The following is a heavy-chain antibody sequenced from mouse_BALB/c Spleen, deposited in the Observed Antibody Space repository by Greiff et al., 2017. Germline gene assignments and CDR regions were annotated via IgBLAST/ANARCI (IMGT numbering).Heavy chain of an antibody. CDR2: ISYSGST. V-gene: IGHV3-8*02. CDR1: GDSITSGY. Sequence: EVKLVESGPSLVKPSQTLSLTCSVTGDSITSGYWNWIRKFPGNKLEYMGYISYSGSTYYNPSLKSRISITRDTSKNQYYLQLNSVTTEDTATYYCARYDYDHYYAMDYWGQGTSVTVSS. D-gene: IGHD2-4*01. J-gene: IGHJ4*01. CDR3: ARYDYDHYYAMDY.